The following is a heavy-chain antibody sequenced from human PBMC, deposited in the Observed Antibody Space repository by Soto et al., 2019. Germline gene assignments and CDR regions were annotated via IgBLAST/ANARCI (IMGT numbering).Heavy chain of an antibody. J-gene: IGHJ4*02. CDR3: ARGYYYDSSGYYSNAYYFDY. CDR2: IIPIFGTA. D-gene: IGHD3-22*01. CDR1: GGTFSSYA. V-gene: IGHV1-69*13. Sequence: SVKVSCKGSGGTFSSYAISWVRQAPGQGLEWMGGIIPIFGTANYAQKFQGRVTITADESTSTAYMELSSLRSEDTAVYYCARGYYYDSSGYYSNAYYFDYWGQGTLVTVSS.